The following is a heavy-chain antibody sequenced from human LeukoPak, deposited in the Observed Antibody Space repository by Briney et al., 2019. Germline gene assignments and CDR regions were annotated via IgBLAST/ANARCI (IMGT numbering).Heavy chain of an antibody. CDR2: INPSGGST. Sequence: ASVTVSFKASGYTFTSYYMHWVRQAPGQGLEWMGIINPSGGSTSYAQKFQGRVTITRDTSTSTVYMELSSLRSEDTAVYYCARVRYCSSTSCYDYFDYWGQGTLVTVSS. CDR3: ARVRYCSSTSCYDYFDY. D-gene: IGHD2-2*01. J-gene: IGHJ4*02. V-gene: IGHV1-46*01. CDR1: GYTFTSYY.